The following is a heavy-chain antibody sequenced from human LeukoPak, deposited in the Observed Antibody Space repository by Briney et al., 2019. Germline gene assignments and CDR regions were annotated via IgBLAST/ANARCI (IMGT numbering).Heavy chain of an antibody. J-gene: IGHJ3*02. V-gene: IGHV4-61*02. CDR3: ARGPYSYDSSGAFDI. Sequence: SETLSLTCTVSGDSISSGDYYWSWIRQPAGKGLEWIGRISSSGSTNYNPSLKSRVTISVDTSKNQFSLKLSSVSAADTAVYFCARGPYSYDSSGAFDIWGQGTMVTVSS. D-gene: IGHD3-22*01. CDR1: GDSISSGDYY. CDR2: ISSSGST.